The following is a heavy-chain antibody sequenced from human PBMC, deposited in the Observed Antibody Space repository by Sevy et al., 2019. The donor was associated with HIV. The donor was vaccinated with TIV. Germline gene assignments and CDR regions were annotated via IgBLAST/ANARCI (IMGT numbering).Heavy chain of an antibody. CDR2: ILPSDSDT. CDR3: ARKGDLDYFDY. J-gene: IGHJ4*02. V-gene: IGHV5-51*01. D-gene: IGHD3-10*01. CDR1: GYTFSPYW. Sequence: GESLKISCKGSGYTFSPYWIGWVRQMPGQGLEWMGIILPSDSDTEYSPSFQGHVTISVDKSISTGYLQWNSLKASDSAIYYCARKGDLDYFDYWGQGTLVTVSS.